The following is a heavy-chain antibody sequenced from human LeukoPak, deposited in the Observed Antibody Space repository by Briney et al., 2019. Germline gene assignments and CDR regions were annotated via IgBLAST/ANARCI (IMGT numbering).Heavy chain of an antibody. CDR3: AKDGPRYCSSTSCSGDWFDP. D-gene: IGHD2-2*01. CDR1: GFTFSSYG. V-gene: IGHV3-30*18. J-gene: IGHJ5*02. CDR2: ISYDGSNK. Sequence: GRSLRLSCAASGFTFSSYGMHWVRQAPGKGLEWVAVISYDGSNKYYADSVKGRFTISRDNSKNTLYLQMNSLRAEDTAVYYCAKDGPRYCSSTSCSGDWFDPWGQGTLVTVSS.